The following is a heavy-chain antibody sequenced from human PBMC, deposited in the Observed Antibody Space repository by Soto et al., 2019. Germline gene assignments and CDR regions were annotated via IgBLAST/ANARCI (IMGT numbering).Heavy chain of an antibody. Sequence: GGSLRLSCEASGFTFNTYSMHWVRPPPGKGLEWLAAIWYDGTQKYYADSVKGRFIISRDNSKKTLYLEMNSLRAEDTAVYYCARAGGTTVTGLWHFDSWGQGTLVTVSS. CDR3: ARAGGTTVTGLWHFDS. CDR1: GFTFNTYS. D-gene: IGHD4-17*01. J-gene: IGHJ4*02. CDR2: IWYDGTQK. V-gene: IGHV3-33*01.